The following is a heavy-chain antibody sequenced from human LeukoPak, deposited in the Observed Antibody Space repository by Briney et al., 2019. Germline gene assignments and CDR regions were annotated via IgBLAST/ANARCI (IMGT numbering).Heavy chain of an antibody. CDR2: INPNSGGT. V-gene: IGHV1-2*04. J-gene: IGHJ4*02. Sequence: GASVKVSCKASGYTFTGYYMHWVRQAPGQGLEWMGWINPNSGGTNYAQKFQGWVTKTRDTSISTAYMELSRLRSDDTAVYYCARGGVDTAMVKGPFDYWGQGTLVTVSS. D-gene: IGHD5-18*01. CDR1: GYTFTGYY. CDR3: ARGGVDTAMVKGPFDY.